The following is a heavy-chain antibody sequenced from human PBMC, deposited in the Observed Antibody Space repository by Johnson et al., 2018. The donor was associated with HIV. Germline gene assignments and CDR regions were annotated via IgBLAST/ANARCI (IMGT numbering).Heavy chain of an antibody. J-gene: IGHJ3*02. CDR1: GFTFSDYY. CDR2: ISSSGSTI. V-gene: IGHV3-11*04. D-gene: IGHD2-15*01. Sequence: QVQLVESGGGLVKPGGSLRLSCAASGFTFSDYYMSSIRQAPGKGLEWVSYISSSGSTIYYADSVKGRFTISRDNFKNTLYLQMDSLRAEDTAVYFCAREMVAAKDAFDIWGQGTMVTVSS. CDR3: AREMVAAKDAFDI.